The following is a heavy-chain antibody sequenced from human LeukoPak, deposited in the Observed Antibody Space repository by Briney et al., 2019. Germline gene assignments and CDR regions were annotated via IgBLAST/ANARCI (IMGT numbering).Heavy chain of an antibody. CDR3: AKDSQQLPQGYFQH. CDR1: GFTFSIYA. D-gene: IGHD6-13*01. V-gene: IGHV3-23*01. CDR2: ISGSGGNT. Sequence: GGSLRLSCAASGFTFSIYAMSWVRQAPGKGLEWVSAISGSGGNTYYADSVKGRFTISRDNSKNTLYLQMNSLRAEDTAVYYCAKDSQQLPQGYFQHWGQGTLVTVSS. J-gene: IGHJ1*01.